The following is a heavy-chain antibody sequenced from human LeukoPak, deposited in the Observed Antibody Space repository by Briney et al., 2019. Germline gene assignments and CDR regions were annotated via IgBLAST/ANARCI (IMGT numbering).Heavy chain of an antibody. Sequence: SAKVSCKASGGTFSSYTISWVRQAPGQGLEWMGRIIPILGIANYAQKFQGRVTITADKSTSTAYMELSSLRSEDTAVYYCARDGGTAMAFDYWGQGTLVTVSS. CDR1: GGTFSSYT. CDR2: IIPILGIA. CDR3: ARDGGTAMAFDY. J-gene: IGHJ4*02. V-gene: IGHV1-69*04. D-gene: IGHD5-18*01.